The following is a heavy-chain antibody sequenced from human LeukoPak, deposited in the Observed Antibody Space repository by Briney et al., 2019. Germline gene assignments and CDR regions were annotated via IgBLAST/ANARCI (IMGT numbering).Heavy chain of an antibody. CDR2: ISYDGSKK. J-gene: IGHJ6*03. V-gene: IGHV3-30*04. Sequence: GGSLRLSCAASGFTFSSCAIHWVRQAPGKGLEWVAVISYDGSKKYYADSVKGRFTISRDNSKNTLYLQMNSLRAEDTAVYYCARAYSERYGLGYYYMDVWGKGTTVTISS. D-gene: IGHD1-26*01. CDR3: ARAYSERYGLGYYYMDV. CDR1: GFTFSSCA.